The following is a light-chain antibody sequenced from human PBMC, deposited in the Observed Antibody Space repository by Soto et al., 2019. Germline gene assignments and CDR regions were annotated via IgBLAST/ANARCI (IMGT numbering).Light chain of an antibody. CDR3: SSFTNSNTRV. V-gene: IGLV2-14*01. Sequence: QPALTQPASVSGSTGQSMTISCTRTSSDIGDYNYVSWYQQHPGKAPKVMIYDVSNRPSGVSNRFSGSKSGNTASLTISGLQAEDEADYYCSSFTNSNTRVFGTGTKVAVL. J-gene: IGLJ1*01. CDR2: DVS. CDR1: SSDIGDYNY.